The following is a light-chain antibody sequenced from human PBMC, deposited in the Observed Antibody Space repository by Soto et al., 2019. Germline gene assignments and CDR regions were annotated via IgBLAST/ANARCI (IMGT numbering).Light chain of an antibody. Sequence: EIVLTQSPGTLSLSPGERATLSCRASQSVSSSYLAWYQQKPGQAPRLLIYGASSRATGIPDRFSGSGSGKDITLTISRLEPEDFAVYYCQQYGSSPTTFGQGTKVEIK. V-gene: IGKV3-20*01. CDR1: QSVSSSY. CDR3: QQYGSSPTT. J-gene: IGKJ1*01. CDR2: GAS.